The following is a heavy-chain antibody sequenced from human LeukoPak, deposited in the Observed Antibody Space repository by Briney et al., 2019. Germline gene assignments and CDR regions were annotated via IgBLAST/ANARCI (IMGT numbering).Heavy chain of an antibody. CDR2: ISGSGGST. CDR3: AKDKSSSWYFDY. CDR1: GFTFSSYA. V-gene: IGHV3-23*01. Sequence: GGSLRLSCAASGFTFSSYAMSWVRQAPGKGLEWVSAISGSGGSTYYADSVKGRFTISRDNSKNTLHLQMNSLRAEDTAVYYCAKDKSSSWYFDYWGQGTLVTVSS. J-gene: IGHJ4*02. D-gene: IGHD6-13*01.